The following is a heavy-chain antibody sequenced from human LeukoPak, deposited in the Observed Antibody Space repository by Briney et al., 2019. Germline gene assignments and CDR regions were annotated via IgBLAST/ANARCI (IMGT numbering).Heavy chain of an antibody. CDR1: GFTFSSYW. V-gene: IGHV3-74*01. J-gene: IGHJ4*02. Sequence: GGSLRLSCAASGFTFSSYWMHWVRQAPGRGLVWVSRINSDGSSTSYADSVKGRFTISRDNAKNTLYLQMNSLRAEDTAVYYCARDLGRIVGATAPDYWGQGTLVTVSS. CDR3: ARDLGRIVGATAPDY. D-gene: IGHD1-26*01. CDR2: INSDGSST.